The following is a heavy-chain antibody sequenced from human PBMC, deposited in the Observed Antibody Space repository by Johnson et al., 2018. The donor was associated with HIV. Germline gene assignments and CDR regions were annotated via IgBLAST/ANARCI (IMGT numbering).Heavy chain of an antibody. J-gene: IGHJ3*02. CDR1: GFTFNSYA. CDR2: ISYDGSNK. CDR3: AREVDGFDI. V-gene: IGHV3-30*04. Sequence: QVQLVESEGGVVQPGRSLRLFCAAYGFTFNSYAMHWVRQAPGKGLEWVAVISYDGSNKYYADSVKGRFTISRDNSKNTLYLQMNSLRAEDTAVYYCAREVDGFDIWGQGTMVTVSS.